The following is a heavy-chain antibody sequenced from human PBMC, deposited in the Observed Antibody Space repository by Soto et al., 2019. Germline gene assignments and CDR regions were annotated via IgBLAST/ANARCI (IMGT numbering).Heavy chain of an antibody. V-gene: IGHV3-66*01. CDR2: IQSGGPT. CDR1: GFTVSSKY. CDR3: ARGVRGHYVFDV. Sequence: GGSLRLSCAASGFTVSSKYMSWVRQAPGKGLEWVSLIQSGGPTYYADSVKGRFTISRDTSENTVHLQMDSLRAEDTAVYYCARGVRGHYVFDVWGQGTMVTVSS. J-gene: IGHJ3*01. D-gene: IGHD3-10*01.